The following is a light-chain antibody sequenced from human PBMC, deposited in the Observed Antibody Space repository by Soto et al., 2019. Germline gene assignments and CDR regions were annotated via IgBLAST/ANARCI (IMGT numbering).Light chain of an antibody. CDR1: SSEVGGYNY. J-gene: IGLJ1*01. V-gene: IGLV2-14*01. CDR3: SSYTTSNTRQIV. CDR2: DVS. Sequence: QSALTQPASVSGSPGQSSTISCTRNSSEVGGYNYVSWYQQHPGKAPKFMIYDVSNRPSGVSNRFSGSKSGNTASLTISGLQAEDEADYYCSSYTTSNTRQIVFGTGTKVTVL.